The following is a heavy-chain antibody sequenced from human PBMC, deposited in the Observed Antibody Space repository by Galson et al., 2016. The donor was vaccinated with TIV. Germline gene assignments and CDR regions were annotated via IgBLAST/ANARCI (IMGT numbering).Heavy chain of an antibody. CDR1: GYSFISYA. J-gene: IGHJ1*01. CDR3: TRSVAVAGTEYFQP. D-gene: IGHD6-19*01. V-gene: IGHV7-4-1*02. CDR2: INTNTGNP. Sequence: SVKVSCKASGYSFISYAINWVRRAPGQGLEWMGWINTNTGNPTYAQGFTGRFVFSLDTSVSTAYLQISSLKAEDTAVYYCTRSVAVAGTEYFQPWGQGTLVTVSS.